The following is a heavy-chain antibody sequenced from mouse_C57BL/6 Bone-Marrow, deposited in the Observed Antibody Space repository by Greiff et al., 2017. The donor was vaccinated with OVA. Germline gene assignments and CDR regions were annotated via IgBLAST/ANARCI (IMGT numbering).Heavy chain of an antibody. D-gene: IGHD3-2*02. CDR2: IDPSDSYT. J-gene: IGHJ2*01. V-gene: IGHV1-59*01. Sequence: QVQLQQPGAELVRPGTSVKLSCKASGYTFTSYWMHWVKQRPGQGLEWIGVIDPSDSYTNYNQKFKGKATLTVDTSSSKAYMQLSSLTSEDSAVYYCARGQLRLSYWGQGTTLTVSS. CDR1: GYTFTSYW. CDR3: ARGQLRLSY.